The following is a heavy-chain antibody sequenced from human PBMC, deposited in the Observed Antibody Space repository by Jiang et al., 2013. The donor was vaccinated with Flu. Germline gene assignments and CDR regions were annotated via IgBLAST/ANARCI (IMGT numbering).Heavy chain of an antibody. J-gene: IGHJ4*02. CDR2: IYYSGSS. D-gene: IGHD2/OR15-2a*01. V-gene: IGHV4-39*01. CDR1: GDSISSSSYY. CDR3: ARHFYSPSYFDF. Sequence: KPSETLSLTCTVSGDSISSSSYYWGWIRQPPGKGLEWIGSIYYSGSSYYNPSLKSRVTIFVDTSKNQFSLKLSSVTAADTAVYYCARHFYSPSYFDFWGQGTLVTVSS.